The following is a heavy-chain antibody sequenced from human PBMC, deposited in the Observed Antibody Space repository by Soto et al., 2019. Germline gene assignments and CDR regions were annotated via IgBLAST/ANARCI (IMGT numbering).Heavy chain of an antibody. V-gene: IGHV4-39*01. J-gene: IGHJ4*02. Sequence: QLQLQESGPGLLRPSETLSLTCNVSGGAISSSSYFWAWVRQPPGMTLEWIGHILYSGTTHYNESLKSRVTISVDTSKNQFSLRLNSVTPADTAIYYCARGGGYYGVLFDYWGQGTLVPVSS. D-gene: IGHD4-17*01. CDR1: GGAISSSSYF. CDR2: ILYSGTT. CDR3: ARGGGYYGVLFDY.